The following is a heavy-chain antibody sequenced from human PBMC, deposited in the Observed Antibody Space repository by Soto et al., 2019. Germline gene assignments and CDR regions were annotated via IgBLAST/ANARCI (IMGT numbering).Heavy chain of an antibody. J-gene: IGHJ4*02. Sequence: GGSLRLSCAASRFTFSNTWMSWVRQAPGKGLEWVALIKTRTDGGTTDYAAPVKGRFTISRDDSKNTLYLQMDSLRTEDTAVYYCTTARWYSYYFDYWGQGALVTVSS. V-gene: IGHV3-15*01. CDR1: RFTFSNTW. CDR3: TTARWYSYYFDY. CDR2: IKTRTDGGTT. D-gene: IGHD2-15*01.